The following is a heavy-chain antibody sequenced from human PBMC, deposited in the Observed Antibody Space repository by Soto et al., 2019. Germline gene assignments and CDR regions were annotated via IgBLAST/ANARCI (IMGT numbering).Heavy chain of an antibody. V-gene: IGHV3-53*04. J-gene: IGHJ4*02. D-gene: IGHD1-26*01. Sequence: GGSLRLSCAASGFTVSSNYMSWVRQAPGKGLEWVSVIYSGGSTYYADSVKGRFTISRHNSKNTLYLQMNSLRAEDTAVYYCARAWGPHTGIVGAIDYWGQGTLVTVSS. CDR3: ARAWGPHTGIVGAIDY. CDR2: IYSGGST. CDR1: GFTVSSNY.